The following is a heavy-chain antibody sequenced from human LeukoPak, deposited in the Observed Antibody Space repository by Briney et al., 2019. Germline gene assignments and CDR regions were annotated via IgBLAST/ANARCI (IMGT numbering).Heavy chain of an antibody. CDR2: ISAYDGNT. V-gene: IGHV1-18*01. D-gene: IGHD6-13*01. CDR3: ASRSSSHYPLWFDP. Sequence: ASVKVSCKASGYTSTSYGISWVRQAPGQGLEWMGWISAYDGNTNYAQKLQGRVTMTTDTSTSTAYMELRSLRSDDTAVYYCASRSSSHYPLWFDPWGQGTLVTVSS. CDR1: GYTSTSYG. J-gene: IGHJ5*02.